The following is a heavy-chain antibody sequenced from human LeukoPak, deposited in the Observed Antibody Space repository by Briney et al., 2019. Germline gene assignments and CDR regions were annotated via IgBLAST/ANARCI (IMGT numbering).Heavy chain of an antibody. CDR3: ARSYSSSWYYFDY. CDR1: GGCISSYY. Sequence: SETLSLTCTVSGGCISSYYWSWIRQPPGKGLEWIGYIYYSGSTNYNPSLKSRVTISVDTSKNQFSLKLSSVTAADTAVYYCARSYSSSWYYFDYWGQGTLVTVSS. J-gene: IGHJ4*02. D-gene: IGHD6-13*01. V-gene: IGHV4-59*08. CDR2: IYYSGST.